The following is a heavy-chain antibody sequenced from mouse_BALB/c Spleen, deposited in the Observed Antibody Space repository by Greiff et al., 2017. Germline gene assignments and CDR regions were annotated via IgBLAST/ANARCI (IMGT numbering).Heavy chain of an antibody. CDR3: ARKGYRYDVDYAMDY. Sequence: VQLQQSGPELVKPGASVRISCKASGYTFTSYYIHWVKQRPGQGLEWIGWIYPGNVNTKYNEKFKGKATLTADKSSSTAYMQLSSLTSEDSAVYFCARKGYRYDVDYAMDYWGQGTSVTVSS. J-gene: IGHJ4*01. V-gene: IGHV1S56*01. D-gene: IGHD2-14*01. CDR1: GYTFTSYY. CDR2: IYPGNVNT.